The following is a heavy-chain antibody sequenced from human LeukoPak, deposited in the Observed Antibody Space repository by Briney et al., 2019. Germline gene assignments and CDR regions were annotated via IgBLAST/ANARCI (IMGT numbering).Heavy chain of an antibody. J-gene: IGHJ4*02. CDR2: ISSSGDAI. V-gene: IGHV3-48*03. D-gene: IGHD6-13*01. Sequence: PGGSLRLSCAASGFTFSSYEMNWVRQAPGKGLEWVSYISSSGDAIYYADSVKGRVTISRDNDRNLMFLQMNSLRAEDTAVYYCARVGYSSYWYHDSWGQGTLVSVSS. CDR3: ARVGYSSYWYHDS. CDR1: GFTFSSYE.